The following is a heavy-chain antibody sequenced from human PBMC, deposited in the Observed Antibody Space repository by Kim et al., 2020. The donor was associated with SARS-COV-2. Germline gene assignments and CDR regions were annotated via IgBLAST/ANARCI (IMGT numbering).Heavy chain of an antibody. Sequence: SETLSLTCTVSGGSIDYSNYYWGWIRQPPGKGLEWIGTIFYSGTTYDNPSLRSRITMTVDTSKHQFSLKLRSVPAADTAVYYCALQPYRYHTRSFSSPFDNWGQGALVTVST. V-gene: IGHV4-39*01. D-gene: IGHD3-3*01. J-gene: IGHJ4*02. CDR2: IFYSGTT. CDR1: GGSIDYSNYY. CDR3: ALQPYRYHTRSFSSPFDN.